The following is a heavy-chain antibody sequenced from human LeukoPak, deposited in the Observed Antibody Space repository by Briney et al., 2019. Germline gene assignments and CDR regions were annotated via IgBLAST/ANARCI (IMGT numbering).Heavy chain of an antibody. J-gene: IGHJ5*02. CDR2: ISSNSSYI. Sequence: GGSLRLSCAASGFTFSSYSMNWVRQAPGKGLEWVSSISSNSSYIYYADSVKGRFTISRDNAKNSLYLQMNSLRADDTAVYYCSRGARVRGINWFDPWGEGSLVTASS. D-gene: IGHD3-10*01. V-gene: IGHV3-21*01. CDR1: GFTFSSYS. CDR3: SRGARVRGINWFDP.